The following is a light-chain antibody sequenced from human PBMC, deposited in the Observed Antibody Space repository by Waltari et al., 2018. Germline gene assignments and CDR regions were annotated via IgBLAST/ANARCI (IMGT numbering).Light chain of an antibody. Sequence: QSVLTQPPSVSGTPGRSVTISRSGGTPTIGSNDVSWYQQLPGMAPKLLLYRIYERPSGVPDRFSGSKSGTTASLAISGLRSEDEADYYCAAWDDSLSGPLFGGGTKLTVL. J-gene: IGLJ3*02. CDR3: AAWDDSLSGPL. CDR2: RIY. V-gene: IGLV1-47*01. CDR1: TPTIGSND.